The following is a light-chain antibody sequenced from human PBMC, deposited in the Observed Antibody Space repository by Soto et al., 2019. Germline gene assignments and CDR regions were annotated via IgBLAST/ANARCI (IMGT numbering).Light chain of an antibody. CDR1: KRVSGGF. Sequence: SMSVVAVSLSTKERSTLYCGGGKRVSGGFLAWYQQKPGMAPRLILYDTSFRASGIPERFSGSGSGTDFTLTISSLNPEDYAIYYCHQGCSAHPFGEGGKLAIK. J-gene: IGKJ1*01. CDR2: DTS. V-gene: IGKV3D-20*01. CDR3: HQGCSAHP.